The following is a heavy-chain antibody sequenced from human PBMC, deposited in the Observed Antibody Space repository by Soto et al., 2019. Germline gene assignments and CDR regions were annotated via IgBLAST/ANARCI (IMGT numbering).Heavy chain of an antibody. CDR3: AKEGCSGGICYGFDY. CDR2: MSWDGSDE. J-gene: IGHJ4*02. CDR1: GFTFSSYG. Sequence: QVQLVESGGGVVQPGRSLRLSCAASGFTFSSYGMHWVRQAPGKGLEWVAVMSWDGSDEFYEETVKGRFTVSRDNSRNTLYLQMNSLRPEDTAVYYCAKEGCSGGICYGFDYWGQGTVVTVSS. V-gene: IGHV3-30*18. D-gene: IGHD2-15*01.